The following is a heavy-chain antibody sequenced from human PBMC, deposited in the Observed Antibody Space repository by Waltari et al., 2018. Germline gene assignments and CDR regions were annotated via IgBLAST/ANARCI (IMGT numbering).Heavy chain of an antibody. V-gene: IGHV4-39*01. CDR2: LYYGGST. J-gene: IGHJ4*02. CDR3: ASFNAWNFDLDY. D-gene: IGHD1-7*01. Sequence: QLHLPESGPGLVKPLDTLSLTCPASGPPIRSLHYDWGWVRQPPGKGLEWIGNLYYGGSTYYNPSLQRRVNMSIDASKNQLSLSLTSVSAADTATYYCASFNAWNFDLDYWGQGTLVTVSS. CDR1: GPPIRSLHYD.